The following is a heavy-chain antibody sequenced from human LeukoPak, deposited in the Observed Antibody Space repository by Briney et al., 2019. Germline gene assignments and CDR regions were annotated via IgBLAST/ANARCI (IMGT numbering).Heavy chain of an antibody. CDR1: GFTFSSYS. V-gene: IGHV3-48*04. J-gene: IGHJ4*02. CDR2: ISSSSTI. D-gene: IGHD2-2*01. CDR3: ARAPTVLVGYCSSSSCQADY. Sequence: PGGSLRLSCAASGFTFSSYSMNWVRQAPGKGLEWVSYISSSSTIYYADSVKGRFTISRDNAKNSLYLQMNSLRAEDTAVYYCARAPTVLVGYCSSSSCQADYWGQGTLVTVSS.